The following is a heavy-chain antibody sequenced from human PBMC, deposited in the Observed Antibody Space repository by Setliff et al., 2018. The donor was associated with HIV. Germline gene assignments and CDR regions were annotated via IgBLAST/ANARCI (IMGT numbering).Heavy chain of an antibody. CDR3: ARQWYYYDSSGYYPDAFDI. J-gene: IGHJ3*02. D-gene: IGHD3-22*01. V-gene: IGHV4-38-2*01. CDR1: GYSISSGYY. Sequence: PSETLSLTCAVSGYSISSGYYWGWIRQPPGKGLEWIGSIYHSGSTYYNPSLKSRVTISVDTSKNQFSLKLSSVTAADTAVYYCARQWYYYDSSGYYPDAFDIWGLGTMVTVSS. CDR2: IYHSGST.